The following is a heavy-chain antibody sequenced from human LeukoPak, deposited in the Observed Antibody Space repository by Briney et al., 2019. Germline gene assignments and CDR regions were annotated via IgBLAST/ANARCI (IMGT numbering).Heavy chain of an antibody. J-gene: IGHJ4*02. CDR1: GGSISSSSYY. D-gene: IGHD4-23*01. CDR3: ARVGVDYSGNIIKYYFDY. V-gene: IGHV4-39*07. CDR2: IYYSGST. Sequence: SETLSLTCTVSGGSISSSSYYWGWIRQPPGKGLEWIGSIYYSGSTYYNPSLKSRVTISVDTSKNQFSLKLSSVIAADTAVYYCARVGVDYSGNIIKYYFDYWGQGTLVTVSS.